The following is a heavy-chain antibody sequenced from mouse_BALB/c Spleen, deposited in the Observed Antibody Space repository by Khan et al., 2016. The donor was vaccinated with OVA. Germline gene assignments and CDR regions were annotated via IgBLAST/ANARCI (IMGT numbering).Heavy chain of an antibody. Sequence: QVQLKQSGPELVRPGVSVKISCKGSGYTFTDYALHWVKHSHAKSLEWIGIISTYSGNSNYNQRFTGKATMTVGKSSSTAYMELARLTSEDSAIYYCAREDGNYGAFAYWGQGTLVTVSA. D-gene: IGHD2-1*01. V-gene: IGHV1S137*01. J-gene: IGHJ3*01. CDR1: GYTFTDYA. CDR2: ISTYSGNS. CDR3: AREDGNYGAFAY.